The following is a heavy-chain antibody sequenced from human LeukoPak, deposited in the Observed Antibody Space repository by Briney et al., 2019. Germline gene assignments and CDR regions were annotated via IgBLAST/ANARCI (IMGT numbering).Heavy chain of an antibody. CDR1: GGSFIGYY. CDR3: ARVPLRFLEPFDY. V-gene: IGHV4-34*01. CDR2: INHSEGA. Sequence: PSETLSLTCAVYGGSFIGYYWSWIRQPPGKGLEWIGEINHSEGANYNPSLKSRVTISADTSKSQFSLKLGSVTAADTAVYYCARVPLRFLEPFDYWGQGTLVTVSS. J-gene: IGHJ4*02. D-gene: IGHD3-3*01.